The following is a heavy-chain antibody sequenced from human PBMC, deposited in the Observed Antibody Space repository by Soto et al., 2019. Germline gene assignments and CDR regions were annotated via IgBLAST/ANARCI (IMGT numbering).Heavy chain of an antibody. D-gene: IGHD3-22*01. CDR1: GFTFGNAY. J-gene: IGHJ4*02. CDR3: CTDVQATSYYDGSGYSRD. V-gene: IGHV3-15*01. Sequence: PGGSLRLSCEASGFTFGNAYMNWVRQAPGKGLEWVGRIKTNTDYGTTDYATPVKGRFLISRDDSKDTLFLQMNSLKTEDTAVYFCCTDVQATSYYDGSGYSRDWGPGTLVTVSS. CDR2: IKTNTDYGTT.